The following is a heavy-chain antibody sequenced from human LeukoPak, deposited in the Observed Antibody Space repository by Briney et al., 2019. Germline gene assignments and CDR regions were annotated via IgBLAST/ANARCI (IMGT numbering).Heavy chain of an antibody. CDR3: AREGGDSSGWYGGYYFDY. CDR1: GGSISSYY. V-gene: IGHV4-4*07. CDR2: NYSSGST. Sequence: SDTLSLTCTVSGGSISSYYWSWIRQPTGKGLECIGRNYSSGSTNYNPPLKSRVTMSVDTSKNQFSLKLSSVTAADTAVYYCAREGGDSSGWYGGYYFDYWGQGTLVTVSS. J-gene: IGHJ4*02. D-gene: IGHD6-19*01.